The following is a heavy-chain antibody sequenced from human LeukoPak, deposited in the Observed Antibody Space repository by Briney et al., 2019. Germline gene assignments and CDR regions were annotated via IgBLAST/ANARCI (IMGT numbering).Heavy chain of an antibody. CDR3: ARDPTRYDFWSGYFDY. D-gene: IGHD3-3*01. J-gene: IGHJ4*02. CDR2: INPSGGGT. Sequence: ASVNVSFKASGYTFTIYYMHWVGQAPGQGLGWMGVINPSGGGTSYAQKFQGRVTMARHTSTSTVYMELSSLRSEDTAVYYCARDPTRYDFWSGYFDYWGQGTLVTVSS. CDR1: GYTFTIYY. V-gene: IGHV1-46*01.